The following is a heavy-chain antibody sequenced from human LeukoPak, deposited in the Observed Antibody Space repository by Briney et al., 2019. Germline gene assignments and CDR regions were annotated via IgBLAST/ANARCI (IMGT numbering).Heavy chain of an antibody. Sequence: SETLSITCTVSGGSISSYYWSWIRQPPGKGLEWIGYISYSGSTNYNPSLKSRVTISVDTSKSQFSLKLSSVTAADTAVYYCARDNFGSGSYWCYWGQGTLVTVSS. D-gene: IGHD3-10*01. CDR3: ARDNFGSGSYWCY. CDR1: GGSISSYY. CDR2: ISYSGST. J-gene: IGHJ4*02. V-gene: IGHV4-59*01.